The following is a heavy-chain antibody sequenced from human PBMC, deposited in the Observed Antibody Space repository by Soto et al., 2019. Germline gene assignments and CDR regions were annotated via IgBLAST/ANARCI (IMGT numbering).Heavy chain of an antibody. D-gene: IGHD5-12*01. CDR2: IYRSGST. V-gene: IGHV4-4*02. J-gene: IGHJ4*02. Sequence: QVQLQESGPGVVKPSGTLSLTCAVSGDSISSGGWWSWVRQPPGKGLEWIGEIYRSGSTNYNPSLKSRVTILVDMSKNHFSLNLNSVNVADTAIYYCAKDGRNGYNLFYWGQGTRVTVSS. CDR1: GDSISSGGW. CDR3: AKDGRNGYNLFY.